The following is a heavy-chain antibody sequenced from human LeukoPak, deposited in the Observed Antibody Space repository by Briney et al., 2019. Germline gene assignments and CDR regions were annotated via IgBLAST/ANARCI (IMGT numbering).Heavy chain of an antibody. CDR3: ARDSKTSSLADP. CDR2: INPSGGSA. J-gene: IGHJ5*02. D-gene: IGHD2-2*01. V-gene: IGHV1-46*01. Sequence: ASVKVSCKASGYTFTSYPISWVRQAPGQGLEWMGIINPSGGSASYAQKFEGRVTMTRDTSTSTVYMELSSLRAEDTAVYYCARDSKTSSLADPWGQGTLVTVSS. CDR1: GYTFTSYP.